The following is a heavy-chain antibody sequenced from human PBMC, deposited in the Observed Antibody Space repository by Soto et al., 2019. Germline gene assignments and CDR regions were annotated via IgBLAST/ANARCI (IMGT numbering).Heavy chain of an antibody. Sequence: QVQLQESGPGLVKPSETLSLTCTVSGGSISSYYWSWIRQPAGKGLEWIGRIYTSGSTNYNPSLKSRVTKSVVTSKNQFSLKLSSVTAADTAVYYCARATSSGWYPYYYGMDVWGQGTTVTVSS. CDR2: IYTSGST. V-gene: IGHV4-4*07. CDR1: GGSISSYY. J-gene: IGHJ6*02. D-gene: IGHD6-19*01. CDR3: ARATSSGWYPYYYGMDV.